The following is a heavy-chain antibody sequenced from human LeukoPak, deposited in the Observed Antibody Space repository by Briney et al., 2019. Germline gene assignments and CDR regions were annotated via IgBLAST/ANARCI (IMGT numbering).Heavy chain of an antibody. D-gene: IGHD3-22*01. CDR3: ARYYYDSSGYYFDY. V-gene: IGHV4-34*01. J-gene: IGHJ4*02. Sequence: PSETLPLTCAVYGGSFNGYYWSWIRQPPGKGLEWIGEINHSGSTNYNPSLKSRVTISVDTSKNQFSLKLSSVTAADTAVYYCARYYYDSSGYYFDYWGQGTLVTVSS. CDR2: INHSGST. CDR1: GGSFNGYY.